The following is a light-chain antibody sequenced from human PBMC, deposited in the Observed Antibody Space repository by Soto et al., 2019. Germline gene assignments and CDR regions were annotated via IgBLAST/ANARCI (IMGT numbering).Light chain of an antibody. CDR2: AGS. V-gene: IGKV1-39*01. CDR3: HQSYNTPQT. J-gene: IGKJ1*01. CDR1: QSISGF. Sequence: DIQLTQSPASLSASVGDIVTITCRASQSISGFLHWYQQKPGQAPRLLIYAGSSLQGGVPSHFSGSGSGTDFTLTIGGLQPEDFATYYCHQSYNTPQTFGQGTQVQIK.